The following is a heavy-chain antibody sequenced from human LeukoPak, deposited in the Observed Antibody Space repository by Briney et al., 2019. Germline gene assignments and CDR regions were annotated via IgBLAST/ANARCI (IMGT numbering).Heavy chain of an antibody. Sequence: SETLSLTCTVSGGSISSSSYYWGWIRQPPGKGLEWIGYIFYSGSTYYNPSLKSRVTISVDTSKNQFSLKLSSVTAADTAVYYCARTWDYYDSSGYYRDYWGQGTLVTVSS. V-gene: IGHV4-39*01. D-gene: IGHD3-22*01. CDR3: ARTWDYYDSSGYYRDY. CDR1: GGSISSSSYY. CDR2: IFYSGST. J-gene: IGHJ4*02.